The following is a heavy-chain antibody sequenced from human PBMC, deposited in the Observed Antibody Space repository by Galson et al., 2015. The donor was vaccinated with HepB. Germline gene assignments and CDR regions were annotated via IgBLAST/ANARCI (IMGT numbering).Heavy chain of an antibody. CDR1: GFSLITTGVC. CDR2: IDWDGDR. CDR3: ARTRVSRYLEPHFDF. V-gene: IGHV2-70*20. J-gene: IGHJ4*02. D-gene: IGHD3-3*01. Sequence: PALVKPTQTLTLTCSFSGFSLITTGVCVSWVRQAPGKALEWLGLIDWDGDRYYTTSLKTRLTIAEDTSRNQVVLTMTNMDPVDTATYYCARTRVSRYLEPHFDFWGRGVLVTVSS.